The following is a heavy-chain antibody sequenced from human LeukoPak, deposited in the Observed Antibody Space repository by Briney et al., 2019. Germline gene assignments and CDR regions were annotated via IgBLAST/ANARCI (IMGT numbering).Heavy chain of an antibody. Sequence: SETLSLTCTVSGGSISSYYWSWIRQPPGKGLEWIGYIYYSGSTNYNPSLKSRVTISVDTSKNQFSLKLSSVTAADTAVYYCARRTRITMVRGPSAFDIWGQGTMVTVSS. D-gene: IGHD3-10*01. J-gene: IGHJ3*02. CDR1: GGSISSYY. CDR2: IYYSGST. CDR3: ARRTRITMVRGPSAFDI. V-gene: IGHV4-59*01.